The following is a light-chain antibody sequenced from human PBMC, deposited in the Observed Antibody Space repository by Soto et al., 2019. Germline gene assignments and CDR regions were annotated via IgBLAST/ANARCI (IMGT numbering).Light chain of an antibody. CDR1: SNDVGSYNL. CDR2: EVS. V-gene: IGLV2-23*02. Sequence: QSVLTQPASVSGSPGQSITISCTGTSNDVGSYNLVSWYQQHPGKAPKLMIYEVSKRPSGVSNRFSGSKSGNTASLTISGLQAEDEADYYCCSYAGSSTSVVFGGGTKLTVL. CDR3: CSYAGSSTSVV. J-gene: IGLJ2*01.